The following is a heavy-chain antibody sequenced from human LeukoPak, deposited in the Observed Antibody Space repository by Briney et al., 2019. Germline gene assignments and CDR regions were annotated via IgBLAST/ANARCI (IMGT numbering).Heavy chain of an antibody. J-gene: IGHJ4*02. CDR2: INPNSGDT. Sequence: ASVTVSCKASGYTFTGYYMHWVRQAPGQGLEWMGWINPNSGDTNYAQKFQGRVTITRDTSISTAYMELSRLRSDDTAVYYCARDWGAYYHESGTLSHFDYWGQGTLVTVSS. D-gene: IGHD3-10*01. CDR3: ARDWGAYYHESGTLSHFDY. CDR1: GYTFTGYY. V-gene: IGHV1-2*02.